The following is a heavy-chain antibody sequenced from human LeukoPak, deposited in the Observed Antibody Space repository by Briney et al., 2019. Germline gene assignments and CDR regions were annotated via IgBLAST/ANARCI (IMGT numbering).Heavy chain of an antibody. CDR2: IYYSGST. CDR3: AQTYYDFWSGPDYYYYYMDV. J-gene: IGHJ6*03. V-gene: IGHV4-59*11. D-gene: IGHD3-3*01. CDR1: GGTISSHY. Sequence: SETLSLTCTVSGGTISSHYWSWIRQPPGKGLEWIGYIYYSGSTNYNPSLKSRVTISVDTSKNQFSLKLSSVTAADTAVYYCAQTYYDFWSGPDYYYYYMDVWGKGTTVTVSS.